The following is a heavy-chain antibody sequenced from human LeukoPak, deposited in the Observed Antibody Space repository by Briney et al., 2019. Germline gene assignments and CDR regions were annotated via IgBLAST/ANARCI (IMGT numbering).Heavy chain of an antibody. CDR2: IRYDGSDK. V-gene: IGHV3-30*02. CDR3: AKEPLNDY. CDR1: GFTFSSYG. J-gene: IGHJ4*02. Sequence: GGSLRLSCAASGFTFSSYGMHWVRQAPGKGLEWVSFIRYDGSDKYYADSVKGRSTISRDNSKNTLYLQMNSLRAEDTAVYYCAKEPLNDYWGQGTLVTVSS.